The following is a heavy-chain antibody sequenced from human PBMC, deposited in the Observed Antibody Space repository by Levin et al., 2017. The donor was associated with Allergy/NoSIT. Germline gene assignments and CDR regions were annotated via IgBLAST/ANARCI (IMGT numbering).Heavy chain of an antibody. Sequence: HAGGSLRLSCAASGFTFTSHWMHWVRQAPGKGLVGVSRINSDGSITTYADSVKGRFTISRDNAKNTLDLQMHSLRAEDTAVYYCARGGGSYGYRGLSWGQGTLVTVSS. CDR1: GFTFTSHW. V-gene: IGHV3-74*01. CDR3: ARGGGSYGYRGLS. CDR2: INSDGSIT. J-gene: IGHJ4*02. D-gene: IGHD5-18*01.